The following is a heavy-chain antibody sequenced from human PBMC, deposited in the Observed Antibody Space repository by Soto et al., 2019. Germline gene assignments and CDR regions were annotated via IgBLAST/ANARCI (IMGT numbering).Heavy chain of an antibody. CDR1: GFVFSMYS. J-gene: IGHJ6*02. CDR3: ARDHLILPAHDFFYGSDV. D-gene: IGHD2-21*02. Sequence: PGGSLRLSCEVSGFVFSMYSMSWARQTPGKGLEWVAKIPQEGVDGHYADSVKGRFTISRDNGKNSLYLQMNNLRAEDTAVYYCARDHLILPAHDFFYGSDVWGRGATVTVSS. V-gene: IGHV3-7*03. CDR2: IPQEGVDG.